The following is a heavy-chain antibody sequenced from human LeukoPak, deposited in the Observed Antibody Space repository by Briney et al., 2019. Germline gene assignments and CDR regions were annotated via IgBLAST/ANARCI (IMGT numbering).Heavy chain of an antibody. J-gene: IGHJ4*02. D-gene: IGHD4-17*01. CDR1: GGTFSSYA. V-gene: IGHV1-69*06. Sequence: GASVKVSCKASGGTFSSYAISWVRQAPGQGLEWMGGTIPIFGTANYAQKFQGRVTITADKSTSTAYMELSSLRSEDTAVYYCAREGVHDYGDYGGIFDYWGQGTLVTVPS. CDR2: TIPIFGTA. CDR3: AREGVHDYGDYGGIFDY.